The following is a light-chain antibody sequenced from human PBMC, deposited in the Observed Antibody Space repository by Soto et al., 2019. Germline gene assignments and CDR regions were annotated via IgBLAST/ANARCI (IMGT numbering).Light chain of an antibody. J-gene: IGLJ1*01. CDR2: DVD. V-gene: IGLV2-14*01. CDR3: SSFSYSSTPNYV. CDR1: SSDVGGYNY. Sequence: QSVLTQPASVPGSPGQSITISCTGTSSDVGGYNYVSWYQQHPGKAPKLIIYDVDNRPSGISSRFSGSKSGNTASLTISGLQAEDEADYYCSSFSYSSTPNYVFGTGTKVTV.